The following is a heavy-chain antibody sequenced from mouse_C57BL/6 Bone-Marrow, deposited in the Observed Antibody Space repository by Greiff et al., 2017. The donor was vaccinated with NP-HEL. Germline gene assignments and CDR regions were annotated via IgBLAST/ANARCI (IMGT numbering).Heavy chain of an antibody. CDR3: ARIYWYYFDY. J-gene: IGHJ2*01. D-gene: IGHD2-1*01. Sequence: DVQLVESGGDLVKPGGSLKLSCAASGFTFSSYGMSWVRQTPDKRLEWVATISRGGSYTYYPDSVKGRFTITRDNAKNTLYLQMSSLKSEDTAMYYCARIYWYYFDYWGQGTTLTVSS. CDR1: GFTFSSYG. CDR2: ISRGGSYT. V-gene: IGHV5-6*01.